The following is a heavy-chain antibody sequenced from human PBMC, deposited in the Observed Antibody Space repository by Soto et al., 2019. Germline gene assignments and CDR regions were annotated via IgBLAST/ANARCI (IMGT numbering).Heavy chain of an antibody. CDR1: GGSVSSGSYY. CDR2: IYYSGTT. J-gene: IGHJ3*02. V-gene: IGHV4-61*01. D-gene: IGHD3-10*01. CDR3: ARIYPHYFGSGSYYKDAFDI. Sequence: KASETLSLTCTVSGGSVSSGSYYWSWIRQPPRKGLEWIGYIYYSGTTNYNPSLKSRVTISVDTSKNQFSLKLSSVTAADTAVYYCARIYPHYFGSGSYYKDAFDIWGQGTTVTVSS.